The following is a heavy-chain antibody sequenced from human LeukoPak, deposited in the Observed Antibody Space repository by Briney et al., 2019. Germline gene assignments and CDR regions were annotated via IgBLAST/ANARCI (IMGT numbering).Heavy chain of an antibody. CDR3: AADLLGAAAYY. J-gene: IGHJ4*02. D-gene: IGHD6-13*01. CDR1: GFTFSSSA. Sequence: ASVNVSCKASGFTFSSSAVQWVRQARGQRLEWIGWIVVGSGNTHYAQNFQGRVTISRDMSTATAYMELNSLRSGDTAVYYCAADLLGAAAYYWGQGTLVTVSS. CDR2: IVVGSGNT. V-gene: IGHV1-58*01.